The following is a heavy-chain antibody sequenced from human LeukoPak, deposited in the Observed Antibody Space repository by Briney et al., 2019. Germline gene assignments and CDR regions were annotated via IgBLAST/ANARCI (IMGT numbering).Heavy chain of an antibody. D-gene: IGHD5-18*01. J-gene: IGHJ4*02. CDR3: ARQGPGYSYGRRYRYFDY. V-gene: IGHV4-34*01. Sequence: PSETLSLTCAVYGGSFSGYYWSWIRQPPGKGLEWIGEINHSGSTNYNPSLKSRVTISVDTSKNQFSLKLSSVTAADTAVYYCARQGPGYSYGRRYRYFDYWGQGTLVTVSS. CDR2: INHSGST. CDR1: GGSFSGYY.